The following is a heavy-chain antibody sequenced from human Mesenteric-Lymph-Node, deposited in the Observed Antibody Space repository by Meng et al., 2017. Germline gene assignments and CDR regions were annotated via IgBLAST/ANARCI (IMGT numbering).Heavy chain of an antibody. CDR2: ISGSGPVT. V-gene: IGHV3-23*01. Sequence: EVQLLESGGGLVHPGGSLRLSCAASGFTFSGNGMNWVRQAPGKGLEWVSSISGSGPVTYYADSVKGRFTISRDNSKNTLYLQMNSLKAEDTAVYYCAKALTTVTTAVDYWGQGTLVTVSS. D-gene: IGHD4-17*01. J-gene: IGHJ4*02. CDR1: GFTFSGNG. CDR3: AKALTTVTTAVDY.